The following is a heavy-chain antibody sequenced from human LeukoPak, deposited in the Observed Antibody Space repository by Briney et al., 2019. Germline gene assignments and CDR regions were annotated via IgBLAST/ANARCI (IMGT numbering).Heavy chain of an antibody. CDR1: GFTFSNYE. J-gene: IGHJ5*02. CDR3: ARGIVAGRFHP. V-gene: IGHV3-48*03. Sequence: GGSLRLSCATSGFTFSNYEMNWVRQAPGKGLEWISYLTTSGSTKYYADSVKGRLTISRDNAKNSLFLQMNSLRAEDTAVYYCARGIVAGRFHPWGQGTLVTVSS. CDR2: LTTSGSTK. D-gene: IGHD5-12*01.